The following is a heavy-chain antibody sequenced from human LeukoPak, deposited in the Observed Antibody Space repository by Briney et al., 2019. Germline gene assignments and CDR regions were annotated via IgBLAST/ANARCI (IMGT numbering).Heavy chain of an antibody. CDR1: GYTFTSYG. J-gene: IGHJ4*02. CDR3: ARDSREYCGGDCPFNY. D-gene: IGHD2-21*02. CDR2: ISAYNGNT. Sequence: GASVKVSCKASGYTFTSYGISWVRQAPGQGLEWMGWISAYNGNTNYAQKLQGRVTMTTDTSTSTAYMELRSLRSDDTAVYYCARDSREYCGGDCPFNYWGQGTLVTVSS. V-gene: IGHV1-18*01.